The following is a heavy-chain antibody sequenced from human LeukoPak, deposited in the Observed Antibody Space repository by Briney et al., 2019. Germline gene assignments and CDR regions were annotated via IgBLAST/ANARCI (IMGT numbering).Heavy chain of an antibody. V-gene: IGHV4-59*01. J-gene: IGHJ3*02. CDR2: IYYSGST. Sequence: PSETLSLTCTVSGGSISSYYWSWIRQTPGKGLEWIGYIYYSGSTNYNPSLKTRVTISVDTSKNQFSLKLSSVTAADTAVYYCARVRDDHGDYDAFDIWGQGTMVTVSS. D-gene: IGHD4-17*01. CDR1: GGSISSYY. CDR3: ARVRDDHGDYDAFDI.